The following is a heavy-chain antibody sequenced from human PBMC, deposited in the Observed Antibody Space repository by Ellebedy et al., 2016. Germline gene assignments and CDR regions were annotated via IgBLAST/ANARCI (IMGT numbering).Heavy chain of an antibody. CDR1: GFTFSDHY. J-gene: IGHJ2*01. Sequence: GGSLRLSCAASGFTFSDHYMDWVRQAPGKGLEWVSSMTNSSNYIYYADSVKGRFTISRDNAMNSLYLQMNSLRAEDTAVYYCARDLVRIGDFDLWGRGTLVTVSS. CDR2: MTNSSNYI. CDR3: ARDLVRIGDFDL. V-gene: IGHV3-21*01. D-gene: IGHD2-15*01.